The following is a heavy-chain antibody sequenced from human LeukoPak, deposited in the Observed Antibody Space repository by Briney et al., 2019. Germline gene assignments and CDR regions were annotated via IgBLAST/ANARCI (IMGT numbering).Heavy chain of an antibody. D-gene: IGHD3-22*01. J-gene: IGHJ4*02. V-gene: IGHV4-34*01. CDR2: INHSGTT. Sequence: PSETLSLTCALYGGSFSGYYWSWIRQPPGKGLEWIGEINHSGTTKYNPSLKSRVTISVDTSQNQSSLKVTSVTAADTAVYYCARGPPYYYDSSGYYRFDYWGQGTLSPSPQ. CDR1: GGSFSGYY. CDR3: ARGPPYYYDSSGYYRFDY.